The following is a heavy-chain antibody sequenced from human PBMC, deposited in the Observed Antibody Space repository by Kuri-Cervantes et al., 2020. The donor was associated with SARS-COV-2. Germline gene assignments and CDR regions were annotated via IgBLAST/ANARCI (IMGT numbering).Heavy chain of an antibody. CDR2: IKQDGSEK. J-gene: IGHJ6*03. D-gene: IGHD6-6*01. Sequence: GESLKISCAASGSAFSYYWMSWVRQAPGRGLEWVANIKQDGSEKYYVDSVKGRFTISRDNARNSLYLQMNSLRAEDTALYYCARNFKSSSSLYYYYYMDVWGKGTTVTVSS. CDR1: GSAFSYYW. CDR3: ARNFKSSSSLYYYYYMDV. V-gene: IGHV3-7*03.